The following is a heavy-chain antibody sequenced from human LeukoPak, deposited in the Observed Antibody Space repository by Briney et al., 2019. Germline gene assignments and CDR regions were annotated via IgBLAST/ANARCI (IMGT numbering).Heavy chain of an antibody. J-gene: IGHJ4*02. Sequence: ASVKVSLKSSVYTFTGYYLHWVRQAPGQGLEWVGWSNPNSGGKNYAQKFQGRVTMTRDTSIRTPYMELSRLRSDDTAVYYCARGSTMVRGVIMNYFDYWGQGTLVTVSS. CDR3: ARGSTMVRGVIMNYFDY. CDR2: SNPNSGGK. V-gene: IGHV1-2*02. D-gene: IGHD3-10*01. CDR1: VYTFTGYY.